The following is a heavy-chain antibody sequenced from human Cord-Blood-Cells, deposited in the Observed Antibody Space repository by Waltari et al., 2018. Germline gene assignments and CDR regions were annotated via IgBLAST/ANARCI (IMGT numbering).Heavy chain of an antibody. V-gene: IGHV3-23*01. J-gene: IGHJ3*02. CDR1: VFTFSSYA. CDR2: SSGSGGST. CDR3: AKDSPTSNGVVNAFDI. D-gene: IGHD3-3*01. Sequence: EVQLLESGGGLVQPGGSLRLSCAASVFTFSSYAMSWVRQAPGKGVGWVSASSGSGGSTSYADSVKGRYTISRDNSKNTLYLQMNSLRAEDTAVYYCAKDSPTSNGVVNAFDIWGQGTMVTVSS.